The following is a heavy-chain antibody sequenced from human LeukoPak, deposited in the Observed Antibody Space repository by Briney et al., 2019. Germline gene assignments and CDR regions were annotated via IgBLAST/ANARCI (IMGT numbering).Heavy chain of an antibody. D-gene: IGHD3-9*01. CDR1: GGSISSYY. J-gene: IGHJ3*02. Sequence: SETLSLTCTVSGGSISSYYWSWIRQPPGKGLEWIWYIYYSGSTNYNPSLKSRITISVDTSKNQFSLKLSSVTAADTAVYYCARGEYFDWSPNDAFDIWGQGTMVNVSS. CDR3: ARGEYFDWSPNDAFDI. V-gene: IGHV4-59*01. CDR2: IYYSGST.